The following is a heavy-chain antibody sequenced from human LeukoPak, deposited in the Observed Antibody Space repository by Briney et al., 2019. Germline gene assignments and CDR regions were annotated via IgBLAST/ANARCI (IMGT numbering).Heavy chain of an antibody. CDR1: GFTFGDHA. J-gene: IGHJ4*02. CDR3: TRGANGIAATGRAEDF. V-gene: IGHV3-49*04. Sequence: GRSLRLSCLASGFTFGDHAMSWVRQAPGKGLEWVGFIRSKTFGGSTEYTASVNGRFTILRDDSKSIAYLQMNSLKTEDTAVYYCTRGANGIAATGRAEDFWGQGTRVTVS. D-gene: IGHD6-13*01. CDR2: IRSKTFGGST.